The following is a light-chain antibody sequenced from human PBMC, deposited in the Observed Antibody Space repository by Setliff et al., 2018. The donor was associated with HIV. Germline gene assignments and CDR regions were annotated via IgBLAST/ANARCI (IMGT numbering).Light chain of an antibody. V-gene: IGLV2-14*01. J-gene: IGLJ1*01. CDR3: TSFTSTSPYV. Sequence: QSALTQPASVSGSPGQSITISCTGTRSDVGGYNSVSWYQQHPGKVPKVLIYEVDNRPSGVSNRFSGSKSGNTASLTISGLQAEDEADYFCTSFTSTSPYVFGTGTKVTVL. CDR1: RSDVGGYNS. CDR2: EVD.